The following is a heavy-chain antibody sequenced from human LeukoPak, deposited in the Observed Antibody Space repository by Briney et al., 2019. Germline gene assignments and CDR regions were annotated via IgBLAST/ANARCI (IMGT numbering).Heavy chain of an antibody. Sequence: GGSLRLSCAASGFTFSSYSMNWVRQAPGKGLEWVSYISSSSSTIYYADSVKGRFTISRDNAKNSLYLQMNSLRAEDTAVYYCARDRNYYDNSGYPFDPWGQGTLVTVPS. CDR3: ARDRNYYDNSGYPFDP. V-gene: IGHV3-48*04. CDR1: GFTFSSYS. J-gene: IGHJ5*02. CDR2: ISSSSSTI. D-gene: IGHD3-22*01.